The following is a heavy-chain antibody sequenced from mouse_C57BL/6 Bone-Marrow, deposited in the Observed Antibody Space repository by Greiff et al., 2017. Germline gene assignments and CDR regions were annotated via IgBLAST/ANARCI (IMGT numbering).Heavy chain of an antibody. CDR3: ARRTYYGSSISYWYFGV. D-gene: IGHD1-1*01. CDR1: GYSFTDYN. V-gene: IGHV1-39*01. Sequence: VQLKQSGPELVKPGASVKISCKASGYSFTDYNMNWVKQSNGKSLEWIGVINPNYGTTSYNQKFKGKATLTVDQSSSTAYMQLNSLTSEDSAVYYCARRTYYGSSISYWYFGVWGTGTTVTVSS. J-gene: IGHJ1*03. CDR2: INPNYGTT.